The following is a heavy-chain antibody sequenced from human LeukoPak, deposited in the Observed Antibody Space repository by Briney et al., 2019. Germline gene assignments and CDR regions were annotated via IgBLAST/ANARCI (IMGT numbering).Heavy chain of an antibody. CDR2: ISDDGSNK. D-gene: IGHD5-24*01. CDR1: GFTVSGNY. J-gene: IGHJ4*02. V-gene: IGHV3-30*19. Sequence: GGSLRLSCAVSGFTVSGNYMIWVSQAPGKGLEWVALISDDGSNKYYADSVKGRFTISRDNSKNTLYLQMNSLRAEDTAVYYCARDRGWQQFDYWGQGTLVTVSS. CDR3: ARDRGWQQFDY.